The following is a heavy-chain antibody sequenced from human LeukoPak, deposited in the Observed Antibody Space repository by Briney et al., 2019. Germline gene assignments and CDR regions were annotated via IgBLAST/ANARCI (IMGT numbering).Heavy chain of an antibody. V-gene: IGHV3-23*01. CDR1: GFTFSNSA. D-gene: IGHD6-19*01. CDR2: LSGSGITT. Sequence: GGSLRLSCAAPGFTFSNSAMSWVRQAPGKGLEWVSTLSGSGITTYYADSVKGRFTIPRDNSKNTLYLQMNSLRAEDTAVYYCAKGIYSSGWSYFDYWGHGTLVTVSS. CDR3: AKGIYSSGWSYFDY. J-gene: IGHJ4*01.